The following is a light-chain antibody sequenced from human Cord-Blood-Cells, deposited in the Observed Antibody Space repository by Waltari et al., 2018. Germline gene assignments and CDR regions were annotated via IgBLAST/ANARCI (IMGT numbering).Light chain of an antibody. CDR1: SSDVGSYNL. V-gene: IGLV2-23*01. J-gene: IGLJ3*02. CDR2: EGS. CDR3: CSYAPWV. Sequence: QSALTQPASVSGSPGQSITISCTGTSSDVGSYNLVSWYQQHPGKAPKLMTYEGSKRPSGVSNRFSGSKSGNTASLTISGLQAEDEADYYCCSYAPWVFGGGTKLTVL.